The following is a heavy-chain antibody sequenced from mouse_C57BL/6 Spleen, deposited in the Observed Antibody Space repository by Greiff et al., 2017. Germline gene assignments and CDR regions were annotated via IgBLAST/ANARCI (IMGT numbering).Heavy chain of an antibody. CDR2: IYPRSGNT. V-gene: IGHV1-81*01. D-gene: IGHD2-3*01. Sequence: QVQLQQSGAELARPGASVKLSCKASGYTFTSYGISWVKQRTGQGLEWIGEIYPRSGNTYYNEKFKGKATLTADKSSSTAYMELRSLTSEDSAVYFCAREGEGWLPDWYFDVWGTGTTVTVSS. CDR3: AREGEGWLPDWYFDV. J-gene: IGHJ1*03. CDR1: GYTFTSYG.